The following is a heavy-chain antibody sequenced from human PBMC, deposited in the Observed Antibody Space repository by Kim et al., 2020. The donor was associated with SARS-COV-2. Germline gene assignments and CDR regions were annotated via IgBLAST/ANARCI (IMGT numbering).Heavy chain of an antibody. CDR3: AKDLRRITMIVVVTLGGPDY. CDR2: ISYDGSNK. J-gene: IGHJ4*02. D-gene: IGHD3-22*01. Sequence: GGSLRLSCAASGFTFSSYGMHWVRQAPGKGLEWVAVISYDGSNKYYADSVKGRFTISRDNSKNTLYLQMNSLRAEDTAVYYCAKDLRRITMIVVVTLGGPDYWGQGTLVTVSS. V-gene: IGHV3-30*18. CDR1: GFTFSSYG.